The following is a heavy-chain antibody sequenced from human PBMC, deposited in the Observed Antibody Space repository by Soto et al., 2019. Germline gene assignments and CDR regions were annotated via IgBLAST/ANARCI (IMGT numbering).Heavy chain of an antibody. D-gene: IGHD3-3*01. Sequence: PGGSLRLSCAASGFTFSSYAMSWVRQAPGKGLEWVSAISGSGGSTYYADSVKGRFTISRDNSKNTLYLQMNSLRAEDTAVYYCAKDVGTDYDFWSGSRSWYFDYCGQGTLVTVSS. V-gene: IGHV3-23*01. CDR3: AKDVGTDYDFWSGSRSWYFDY. CDR2: ISGSGGST. CDR1: GFTFSSYA. J-gene: IGHJ4*02.